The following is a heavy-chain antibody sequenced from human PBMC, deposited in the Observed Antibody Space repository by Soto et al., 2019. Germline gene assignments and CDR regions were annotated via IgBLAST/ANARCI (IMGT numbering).Heavy chain of an antibody. D-gene: IGHD5-18*01. J-gene: IGHJ4*02. CDR1: GGSIRDYY. Sequence: SETLSLTCTVSGGSIRDYYWSWIRQPPGKGLEWIGYIYYTGSTNYNPSLKSRVTISVDTSKNQFSLKLSSVTAADTAVYYFARTRGYTYGLDYWGQGTLVTVSS. CDR3: ARTRGYTYGLDY. V-gene: IGHV4-59*08. CDR2: IYYTGST.